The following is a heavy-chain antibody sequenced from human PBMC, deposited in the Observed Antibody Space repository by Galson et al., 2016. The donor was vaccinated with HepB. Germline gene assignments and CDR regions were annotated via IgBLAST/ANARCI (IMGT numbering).Heavy chain of an antibody. CDR1: GFTFSTYA. Sequence: SLRLSCAASGFTFSTYAMNWVRQAPGKGLEWVSGISGGGGNTYYADSVKGRFTISKDNSKSTLYLQMHSLRAEDTAVYYCAKVTTMIVVYYYAMDVWGQGTTVTVSS. CDR2: ISGGGGNT. CDR3: AKVTTMIVVYYYAMDV. D-gene: IGHD3-22*01. J-gene: IGHJ6*02. V-gene: IGHV3-23*01.